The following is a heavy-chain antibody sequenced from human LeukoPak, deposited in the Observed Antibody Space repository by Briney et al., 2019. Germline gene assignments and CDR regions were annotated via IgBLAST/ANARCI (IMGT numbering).Heavy chain of an antibody. CDR3: ATRPRDSSGYYLGAFDG. Sequence: SGGSLRLSCAASGFTFSSYAMSWVRQAPGKGLEWVSAISGSGGSTYYADSAKGRFTVSRDNSKDTLFLHMSSLRAEDTAVYFCATRPRDSSGYYLGAFDGWGQGTTVTVSS. J-gene: IGHJ3*01. CDR2: ISGSGGST. CDR1: GFTFSSYA. V-gene: IGHV3-23*01. D-gene: IGHD3-22*01.